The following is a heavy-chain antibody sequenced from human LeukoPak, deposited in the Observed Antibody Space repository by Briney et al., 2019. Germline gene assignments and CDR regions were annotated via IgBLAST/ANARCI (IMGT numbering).Heavy chain of an antibody. V-gene: IGHV4-61*08. J-gene: IGHJ4*02. CDR3: ARGLDSSGSGSDY. Sequence: PSETLSLTCTVSGGSVSSGGYYWSWIRQPPGKGLEWIGYIYYSGSTNYNPSLKSRVTISADTSQNQFSLKLSSVTAADTAVYYCARGLDSSGSGSDYWGQGTLVTVSS. D-gene: IGHD3-22*01. CDR1: GGSVSSGGYY. CDR2: IYYSGST.